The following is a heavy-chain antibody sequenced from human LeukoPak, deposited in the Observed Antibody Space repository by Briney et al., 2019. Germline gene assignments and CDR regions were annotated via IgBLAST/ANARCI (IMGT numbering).Heavy chain of an antibody. CDR1: GGSISSSNW. CDR3: ARKGTVYYYYYMDV. CDR2: INHSGST. J-gene: IGHJ6*03. Sequence: SETLSLTCAVSGGSISSSNWWSWVRQPPGKGLEWIGEINHSGSTNYNPSLKSRVTISVDTSKNQFSLKLSSVTAADTAVYYCARKGTVYYYYYMDVWGKGTTVTISS. D-gene: IGHD3-10*01. V-gene: IGHV4-4*02.